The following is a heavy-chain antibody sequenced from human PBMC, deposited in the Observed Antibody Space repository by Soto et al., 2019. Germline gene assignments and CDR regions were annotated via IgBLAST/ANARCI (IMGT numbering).Heavy chain of an antibody. J-gene: IGHJ4*02. CDR3: ARGRYGDY. CDR1: GYAFTTYG. D-gene: IGHD1-1*01. V-gene: IGHV1-18*01. CDR2: ISAHNGNT. Sequence: QVHLVQSGAEVKKPGASVKVSCKGSGYAFTTYGITWVRQAPGQGLEWMGWISAHNGNTNYAQKLQGRVTVTRDTSTSSVYTELRSLRFDDPAVYCCARGRYGDYWGQGALVTVSS.